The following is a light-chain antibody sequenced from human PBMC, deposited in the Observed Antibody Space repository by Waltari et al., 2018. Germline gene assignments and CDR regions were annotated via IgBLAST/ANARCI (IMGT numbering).Light chain of an antibody. CDR1: QSIKSR. V-gene: IGKV1-5*01. CDR2: DGP. Sequence: DIQMTQSPSTLSASVGDRVTITCRASQSIKSRLAWYQQKPGKDPKLLIYDGPSLESGVPSRFSGSESGTEFTLTVSSLQPDDFATYYCQQYHKYPYTFGQGTKLEIK. J-gene: IGKJ2*01. CDR3: QQYHKYPYT.